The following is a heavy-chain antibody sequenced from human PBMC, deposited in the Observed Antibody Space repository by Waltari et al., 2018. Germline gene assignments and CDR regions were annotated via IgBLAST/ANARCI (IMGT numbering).Heavy chain of an antibody. CDR1: GFTVSSNY. CDR2: IDSGDST. CDR3: ARLAVDIVSTTLNY. Sequence: EVQLVEIGGGLVRPGGSLGCSCAASGFTVSSNYMSWVRRAPGKGLEWVAVIDSGDSTYYAGCVKGCFTISRDNSKHTLYLQRTSLRAEYTAVYDCARLAVDIVSTTLNYWGQGTLVTVSS. D-gene: IGHD5-12*01. J-gene: IGHJ4*02. V-gene: IGHV3-53*02.